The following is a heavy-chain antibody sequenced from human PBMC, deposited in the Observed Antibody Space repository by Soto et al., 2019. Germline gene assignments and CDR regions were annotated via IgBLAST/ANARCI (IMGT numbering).Heavy chain of an antibody. D-gene: IGHD1-1*01. V-gene: IGHV3-23*01. J-gene: IGHJ4*02. CDR1: GFTLSTYG. Sequence: PGGSLRLSCAASGFTLSTYGMSWVRQAPGKGLEWVSGISVSNGSTYYADAVKGRFTISRDNSKNTLYLQMNSLRAEDTAVYYCATGKNWYKDNWGQGTQVTVYS. CDR3: ATGKNWYKDN. CDR2: ISVSNGST.